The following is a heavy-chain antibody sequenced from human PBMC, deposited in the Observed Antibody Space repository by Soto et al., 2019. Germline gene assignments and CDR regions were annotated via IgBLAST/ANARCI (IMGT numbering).Heavy chain of an antibody. Sequence: QVQLVQSGAEVKKPGASVKVSCKASGYTFTSYGISWVRQAPGQGLEWMGWISAYNGNTNYAQKLQGRVTMTTDTSTSTAYMELRSLRSDDTAVYSCARGYSGYDANDYYDYGMDVWGQGTTVTVSS. D-gene: IGHD5-12*01. CDR2: ISAYNGNT. CDR3: ARGYSGYDANDYYDYGMDV. CDR1: GYTFTSYG. J-gene: IGHJ6*02. V-gene: IGHV1-18*01.